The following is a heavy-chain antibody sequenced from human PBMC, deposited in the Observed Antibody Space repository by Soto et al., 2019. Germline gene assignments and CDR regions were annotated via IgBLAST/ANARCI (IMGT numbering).Heavy chain of an antibody. CDR1: GFTFSVYR. D-gene: IGHD1-26*01. CDR3: ARDWDK. CDR2: IDQDGSER. V-gene: IGHV3-7*01. Sequence: EVQMVASGGGLVQPGGSLRLSCAASGFTFSVYRMSWVRQAPGKGLEWVAKIDQDGSERDYVGSVKGRFTVSRDNAKTSLFLQINSLGVDDTAVYYCARDWDKWGQGTLVTVSS. J-gene: IGHJ4*02.